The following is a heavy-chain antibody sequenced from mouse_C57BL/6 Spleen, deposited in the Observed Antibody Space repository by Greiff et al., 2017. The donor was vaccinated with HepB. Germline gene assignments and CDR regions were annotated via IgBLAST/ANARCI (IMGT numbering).Heavy chain of an antibody. J-gene: IGHJ4*01. CDR2: ISDGGSYT. CDR3: ARGGDYADAMVY. V-gene: IGHV5-4*01. D-gene: IGHD2-4*01. CDR1: GFTFSSYA. Sequence: EVQLVESGGGLVKPGGSLKLSCAASGFTFSSYAMSWVRQTPEKRLEWVATISDGGSYTYYPDNVKGRFTISRDNAKNNLYLQMSHLKDEDTAMYYCARGGDYADAMVYWGQGTSVTVSS.